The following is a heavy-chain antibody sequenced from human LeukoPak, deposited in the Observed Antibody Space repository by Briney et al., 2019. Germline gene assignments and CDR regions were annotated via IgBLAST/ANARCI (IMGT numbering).Heavy chain of an antibody. CDR3: ATTFSGYVSSWPEYFQH. D-gene: IGHD6-13*01. V-gene: IGHV4-59*08. CDR2: YYYSGNT. J-gene: IGHJ1*01. CDR1: GVSISSYY. Sequence: SETLSLTCTVSGVSISSYYWSWIRQPPGKGLERIGYYYYSGNTNYNPSLKSRVTISEDTSKNQFSLRLFSVTASDTAVYYCATTFSGYVSSWPEYFQHWGQGILVTVSS.